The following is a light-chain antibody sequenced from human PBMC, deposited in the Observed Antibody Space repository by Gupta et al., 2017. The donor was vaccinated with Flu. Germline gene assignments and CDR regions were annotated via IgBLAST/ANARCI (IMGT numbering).Light chain of an antibody. V-gene: IGLV2-23*03. CDR1: SSDVGSYNL. J-gene: IGLJ1*01. Sequence: QSALTQPASVSGSPGQSITIPCTGTSSDVGSYNLVSWYQQHPGKAPKLMIYEGSKRHSGVSNRFSGSKSGNTASLTISGLQAEDEADYYCCSYAGSSTFYVFGTGTKVTVL. CDR2: EGS. CDR3: CSYAGSSTFYV.